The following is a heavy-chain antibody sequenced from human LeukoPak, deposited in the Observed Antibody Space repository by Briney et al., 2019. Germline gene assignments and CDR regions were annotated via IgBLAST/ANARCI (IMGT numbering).Heavy chain of an antibody. Sequence: SETLSLTCTVSGDSMSSSSYYWGWIRQPPGKGLEWIASIYYSGSTFYNPSLRSRVTISVDKSRNRFSLKLSSVTASDTSVYYCARHGIDNYDPSAYSNWFDPWGQGTLVTVFS. V-gene: IGHV4-39*01. D-gene: IGHD3-22*01. CDR3: ARHGIDNYDPSAYSNWFDP. J-gene: IGHJ5*01. CDR2: IYYSGST. CDR1: GDSMSSSSYY.